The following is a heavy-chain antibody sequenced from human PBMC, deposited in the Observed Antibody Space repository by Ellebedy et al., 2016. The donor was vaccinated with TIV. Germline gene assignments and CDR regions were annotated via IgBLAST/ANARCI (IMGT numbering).Heavy chain of an antibody. D-gene: IGHD5-18*01. CDR1: GGSISSSSYY. Sequence: MPSETLTLTCTVSGGSISSSSYYWSWIRQSPGKGLEWIGYIYYSGSTNYNPSLKSRVTISVDKSKNQFSLKLSSVTAADTAVYYCARRGGYSSFDYWGQGTLVTVSS. CDR3: ARRGGYSSFDY. J-gene: IGHJ4*02. CDR2: IYYSGST. V-gene: IGHV4-61*05.